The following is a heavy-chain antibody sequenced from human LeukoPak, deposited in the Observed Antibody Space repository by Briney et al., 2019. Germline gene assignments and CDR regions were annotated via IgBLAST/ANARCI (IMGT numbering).Heavy chain of an antibody. CDR1: GGSISSSYY. CDR3: ARHGSYGSGSYHYLDY. J-gene: IGHJ4*02. D-gene: IGHD3-10*01. Sequence: SETLSLTCTVSGGSISSSYYWGWIRQPPGKGLEWIGSMDYSGSTYCNPSLKSRVTVSVDTSRNQFALKLSSVTAADTAVYYCARHGSYGSGSYHYLDYWGQGTQVTVSS. CDR2: MDYSGST. V-gene: IGHV4-39*01.